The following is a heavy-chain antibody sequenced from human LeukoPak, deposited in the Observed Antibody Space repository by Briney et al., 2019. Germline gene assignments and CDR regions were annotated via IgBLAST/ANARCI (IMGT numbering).Heavy chain of an antibody. D-gene: IGHD5-12*01. V-gene: IGHV3-43*02. J-gene: IGHJ6*02. Sequence: TGGSLRLSCAASGFIFDDYAMHWVRQAPGKGLEWVSLITGDGAGTYYEDSVRGRFTISRDNSKNSPYLIMNSLRTEDTALYYCTKGRVATVGGAKYAMDVWGQGTTVTVSS. CDR2: ITGDGAGT. CDR1: GFIFDDYA. CDR3: TKGRVATVGGAKYAMDV.